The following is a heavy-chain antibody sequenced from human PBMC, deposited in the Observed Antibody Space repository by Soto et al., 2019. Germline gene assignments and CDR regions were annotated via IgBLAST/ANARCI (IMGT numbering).Heavy chain of an antibody. D-gene: IGHD2-15*01. Sequence: ASVKVSCXASGYTFTSYAMHWVRQAPGQRLEWMGWINAGNGNTKYSQKFQGRVTITRDTSASTAYMELSSLRSEDTAVYYCVTGYCSGGSCYSFDYWGQGTLVTVSS. V-gene: IGHV1-3*01. CDR1: GYTFTSYA. CDR2: INAGNGNT. J-gene: IGHJ4*02. CDR3: VTGYCSGGSCYSFDY.